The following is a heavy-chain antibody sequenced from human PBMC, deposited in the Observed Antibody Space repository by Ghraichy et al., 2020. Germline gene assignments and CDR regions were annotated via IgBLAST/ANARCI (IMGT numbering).Heavy chain of an antibody. CDR3: ARDVVPRSSPIGA. CDR1: GFTFNDYG. J-gene: IGHJ5*02. Sequence: GGSLRLSCEASGFTFNDYGMHWVRQAPGKGLEWVAVIWNDGSRKDYADSVKGRFSISRDNSRNTVYLQKNSLRAEDTGIYYCARDVVPRSSPIGAWGKGALVTVSS. D-gene: IGHD3-16*01. CDR2: IWNDGSRK. V-gene: IGHV3-33*01.